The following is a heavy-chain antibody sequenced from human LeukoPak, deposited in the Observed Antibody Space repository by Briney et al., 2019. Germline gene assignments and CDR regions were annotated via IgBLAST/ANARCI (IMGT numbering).Heavy chain of an antibody. CDR3: AKGSGSGWYGWFAP. CDR1: GFTFSSYA. CDR2: IDASGGST. D-gene: IGHD6-19*01. Sequence: GGSLRLSCAASGFTFSSYAMTWVRQAPGKGLEWVSSIDASGGSTYYADSVKGRFTISRDNSKNTFFLQMNTLRAADTAVYYCAKGSGSGWYGWFAPWGQGTLVSVSS. J-gene: IGHJ5*02. V-gene: IGHV3-23*01.